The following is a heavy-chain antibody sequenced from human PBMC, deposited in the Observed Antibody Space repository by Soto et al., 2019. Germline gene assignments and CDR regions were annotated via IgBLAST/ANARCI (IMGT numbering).Heavy chain of an antibody. CDR1: GFTFSSYA. CDR3: AKVSSGYDSSGYYPHY. Sequence: LRLSCAASGFTFSSYAMSWVRQAPGKGLEWVSAISGSGGSTYYADSVKGRFTISRDNSKNTLYLQMNSLRAEDTAVYYCAKVSSGYDSSGYYPHYWGQGTLVTVSS. D-gene: IGHD3-22*01. J-gene: IGHJ4*02. CDR2: ISGSGGST. V-gene: IGHV3-23*01.